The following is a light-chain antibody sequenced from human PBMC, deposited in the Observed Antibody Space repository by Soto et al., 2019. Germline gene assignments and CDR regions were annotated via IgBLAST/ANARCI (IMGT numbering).Light chain of an antibody. V-gene: IGKV3-15*01. CDR3: QQYKNWWT. CDR1: QSVSSN. J-gene: IGKJ1*01. Sequence: EIVMTQSPATLSVSPGERATLSCRASQSVSSNLAWYQQKPGQAPRLLIYGASTRATGIPARFSGSGSGTEFTLTISSLQLEDFAVYYCQQYKNWWTLRQGTKVDIK. CDR2: GAS.